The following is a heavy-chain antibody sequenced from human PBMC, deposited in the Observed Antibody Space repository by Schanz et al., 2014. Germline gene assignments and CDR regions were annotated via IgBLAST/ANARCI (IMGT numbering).Heavy chain of an antibody. V-gene: IGHV1-24*01. D-gene: IGHD3-10*01. CDR2: FNVEDGET. CDR3: AANSPFRMVRKSNAFDA. J-gene: IGHJ3*01. Sequence: QVQLLQSGSEVKKPGASVKVSCEISGYTVSALAMHWVRQAPGKGLEWLGGFNVEDGETSYAQKFQGRVTMTDDTAPETACIELSGQRSGDTSVYYSAANSPFRMVRKSNAFDAWGQGTMVTVSS. CDR1: GYTVSALA.